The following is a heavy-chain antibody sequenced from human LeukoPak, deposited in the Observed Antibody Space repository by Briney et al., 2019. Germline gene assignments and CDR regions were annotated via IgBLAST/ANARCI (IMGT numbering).Heavy chain of an antibody. CDR3: ARRIAAGGSNWLDP. CDR2: IYPGDWDT. J-gene: IGHJ5*02. V-gene: IGHV5-51*01. D-gene: IGHD6-13*01. Sequence: GGSLKISCKGSGYSFSSYWIGWGRPRPGKGGEWMGIIYPGDWDTRYSPSFEGQVTISADKSIRTTYLQWSSLKASDTAMYYCARRIAAGGSNWLDPWGQGTPVTVSS. CDR1: GYSFSSYW.